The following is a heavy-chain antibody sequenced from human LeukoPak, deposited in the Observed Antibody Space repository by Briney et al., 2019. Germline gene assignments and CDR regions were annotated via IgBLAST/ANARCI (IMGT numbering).Heavy chain of an antibody. V-gene: IGHV3-53*01. Sequence: GGSLRLSCAASGFTVSSNYMSWVRQAPGKGLEWVSVIYSGGSTYYADSVKGRFTISRDNSKNTLYLQMNSLRAEDTAVYYCARMTTVVQWTDWGQGTLVTVSS. CDR1: GFTVSSNY. CDR3: ARMTTVVQWTD. J-gene: IGHJ4*02. CDR2: IYSGGST. D-gene: IGHD4-23*01.